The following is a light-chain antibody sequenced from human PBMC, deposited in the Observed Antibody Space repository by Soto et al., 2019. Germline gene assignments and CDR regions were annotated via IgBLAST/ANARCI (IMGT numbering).Light chain of an antibody. CDR1: SSNIGAGYD. J-gene: IGLJ2*01. CDR3: LSFDSSLSVV. V-gene: IGLV1-40*01. Sequence: QSVLTQPASVSGAPGQRVTISCTGSSSNIGAGYDVHWYQQLPARAPKLLIYGNTNRPSGVPDRFSGSKSGTSASLAITGLQAEDEADYYCLSFDSSLSVVFGGGTKVTVL. CDR2: GNT.